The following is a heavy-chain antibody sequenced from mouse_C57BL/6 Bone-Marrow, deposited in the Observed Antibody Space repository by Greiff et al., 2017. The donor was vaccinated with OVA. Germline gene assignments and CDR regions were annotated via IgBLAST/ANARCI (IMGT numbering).Heavy chain of an antibody. Sequence: VQLQQSGPELVKPGASVKISCKASGYSFTGYYMNWVKQSPEKSLEWIGEINPSTGGTTYNQKFKAKATLTVDKSSSTAYMQLKSLTSEDSAVYYSASDDGYPYWYFDVWGTGTTVTVSS. CDR2: INPSTGGT. CDR1: GYSFTGYY. V-gene: IGHV1-42*01. D-gene: IGHD2-3*01. J-gene: IGHJ1*03. CDR3: ASDDGYPYWYFDV.